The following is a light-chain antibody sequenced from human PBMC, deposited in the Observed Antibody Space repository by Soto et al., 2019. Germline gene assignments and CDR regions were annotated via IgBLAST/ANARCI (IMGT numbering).Light chain of an antibody. CDR2: HGS. CDR3: QQRSNWPPWT. J-gene: IGKJ1*01. Sequence: EIVLTQSPATLSLSPGVRATLSCRASQSVSSYLAWYQQRPGQAPRLLIYHGSNRATGIPARFSGSGYGTDFTLTIINLEPEDFAVYYCQQRSNWPPWTFGQGTKVEIK. CDR1: QSVSSY. V-gene: IGKV3-11*01.